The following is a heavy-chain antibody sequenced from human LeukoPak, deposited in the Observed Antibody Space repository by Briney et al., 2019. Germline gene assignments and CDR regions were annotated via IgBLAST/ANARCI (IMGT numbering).Heavy chain of an antibody. CDR1: GFTFSSHW. J-gene: IGHJ4*02. V-gene: IGHV3-74*01. Sequence: GGSLRLSCAASGFTFSSHWMHWVRQAPGKGLEWLSRISSDGTSTTYGDSVKGRFSISRDNAKNMLFLQMNSLRAEDTAVYYCARDHNYAFDNWGQGTLVSVAS. CDR2: ISSDGTST. D-gene: IGHD1-1*01. CDR3: ARDHNYAFDN.